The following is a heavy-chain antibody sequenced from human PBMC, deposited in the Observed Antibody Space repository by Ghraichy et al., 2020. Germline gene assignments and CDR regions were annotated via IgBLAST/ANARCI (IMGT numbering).Heavy chain of an antibody. CDR1: GYTFTSYG. CDR3: ARPYGSGWPLGAFDI. J-gene: IGHJ3*02. Sequence: ASVKVSCKASGYTFTSYGISWVRQAPGQGLEWMGWISAYNGNTNYAQKLQGRVTMTTDTSTSTAYMELRSLRSDDTAVYYCARPYGSGWPLGAFDIWGQGTMVTVSS. D-gene: IGHD6-19*01. V-gene: IGHV1-18*01. CDR2: ISAYNGNT.